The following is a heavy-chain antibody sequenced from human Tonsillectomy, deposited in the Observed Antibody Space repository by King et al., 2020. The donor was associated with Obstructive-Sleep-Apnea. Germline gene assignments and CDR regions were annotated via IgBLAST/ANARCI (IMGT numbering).Heavy chain of an antibody. D-gene: IGHD3-16*01. CDR2: IYYSGNT. CDR1: GVSIRSSSYY. CDR3: ARGWGSFDY. Sequence: QLQESGPGLVKPSETLSLTCTVSGVSIRSSSYYWGWIRQPPGKGLEWIGSIYYSGNTYYNPSLKSRVTISVDTSKNQSSLKLSSVTAADTAVYYCARGWGSFDYWGQGTLVTVSS. V-gene: IGHV4-39*07. J-gene: IGHJ4*02.